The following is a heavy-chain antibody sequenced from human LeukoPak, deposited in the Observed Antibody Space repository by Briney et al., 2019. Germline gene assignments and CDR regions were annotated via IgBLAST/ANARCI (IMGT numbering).Heavy chain of an antibody. Sequence: GGSLRLSCAVSGFTFSSYGMHWFRQAPGKGLEWVAVIWYDGSNKYYADSVKGRFTISRDNSKNTLYLQMNSLRAEDTAVYYCARSGLQLERRGINWFDPWGQGTLVTVSS. CDR1: GFTFSSYG. CDR3: ARSGLQLERRGINWFDP. D-gene: IGHD1-1*01. CDR2: IWYDGSNK. J-gene: IGHJ5*02. V-gene: IGHV3-33*01.